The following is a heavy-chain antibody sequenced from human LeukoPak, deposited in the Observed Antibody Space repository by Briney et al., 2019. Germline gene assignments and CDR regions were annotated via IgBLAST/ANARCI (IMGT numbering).Heavy chain of an antibody. CDR1: GFIFSDFV. Sequence: PGTSLRLSCAASGFIFSDFVIHWVRQAPGKGLEWVTVISYDGINKYYADSVKGRFTISRDNSKNTLYLQMNSLRAEDTAMYYCARGETYYYGSGSSYWGQGTLVTVSS. D-gene: IGHD3-10*01. V-gene: IGHV3-30*14. J-gene: IGHJ4*02. CDR2: ISYDGINK. CDR3: ARGETYYYGSGSSY.